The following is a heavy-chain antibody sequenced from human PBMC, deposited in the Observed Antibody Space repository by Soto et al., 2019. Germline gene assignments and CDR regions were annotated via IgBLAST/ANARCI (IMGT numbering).Heavy chain of an antibody. V-gene: IGHV3-30*03. Sequence: ESGGGVVQPGKSLRLSCAASGFTFSSYAMHCARQAPGKGLEWVTVISIRGGDEYYAESVRGRFTISRDDSKNTLYLQMDSLRVEDTAVYYCARGTIVARQHLDYWGQGTLVTVSS. D-gene: IGHD6-6*01. CDR3: ARGTIVARQHLDY. J-gene: IGHJ4*02. CDR1: GFTFSSYA. CDR2: ISIRGGDE.